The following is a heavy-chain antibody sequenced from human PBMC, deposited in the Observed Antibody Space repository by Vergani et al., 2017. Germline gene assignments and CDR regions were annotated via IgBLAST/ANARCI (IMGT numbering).Heavy chain of an antibody. Sequence: EVQLLESGGDLVQPGGSLRLSCTASGFIFSTYAMSWVRQAPGKGLEWVSGISASGAPTYYADSVKGRVTISRDNSKNTLYLQMNSLRAEDTAVYYCAKVLVPAAIRDDAFDIWGQGTMVTVSS. V-gene: IGHV3-23*01. CDR1: GFIFSTYA. CDR3: AKVLVPAAIRDDAFDI. J-gene: IGHJ3*02. CDR2: ISASGAPT. D-gene: IGHD2-2*02.